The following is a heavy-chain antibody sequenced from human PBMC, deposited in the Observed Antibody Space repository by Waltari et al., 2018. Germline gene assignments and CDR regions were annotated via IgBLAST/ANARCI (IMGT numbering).Heavy chain of an antibody. V-gene: IGHV1-2*02. CDR3: ARILLRGLRSLTLGY. CDR1: GYPFPGHY. CDR2: INPNSGGT. J-gene: IGHJ4*02. D-gene: IGHD5-12*01. Sequence: QVQLVQSGAEVKKPGASVKVSCKASGYPFPGHYIHWVRQAPGQGLEWMGWINPNSGGTNYAQKFQGRVTMTRDTSISTAYMELSRLRSDDTAVYYCARILLRGLRSLTLGYWGQGTLVTVSS.